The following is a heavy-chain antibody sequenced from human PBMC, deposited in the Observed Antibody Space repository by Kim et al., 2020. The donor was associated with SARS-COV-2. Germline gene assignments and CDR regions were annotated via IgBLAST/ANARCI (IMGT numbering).Heavy chain of an antibody. J-gene: IGHJ4*02. Sequence: AAPVKGRFTISRDDSKNTLYLQMNSLKTEDTAVYYCTTRGWLSQGDYFDYWGQGTLVTVSS. CDR3: TTRGWLSQGDYFDY. D-gene: IGHD3-9*01. V-gene: IGHV3-15*01.